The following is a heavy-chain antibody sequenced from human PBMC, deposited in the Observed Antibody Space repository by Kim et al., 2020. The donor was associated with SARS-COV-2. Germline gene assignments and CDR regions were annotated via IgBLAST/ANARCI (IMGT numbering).Heavy chain of an antibody. CDR3: AREDGSMVRGVSVFDY. D-gene: IGHD3-10*01. V-gene: IGHV4-39*07. J-gene: IGHJ4*02. Sequence: SLKRRVTISVDTSKNQFSLKLSSVTAADTAVYYCAREDGSMVRGVSVFDYWGQGTLVTVSS.